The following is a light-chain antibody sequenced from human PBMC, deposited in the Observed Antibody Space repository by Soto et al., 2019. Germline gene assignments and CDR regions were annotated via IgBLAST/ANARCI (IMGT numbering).Light chain of an antibody. CDR1: QSVSSY. Sequence: EIVLTQSPATLSLSPGERATLSCRASQSVSSYLAWYQQKPGQAPRLLIYDASNRATGIPARFSGSGSGTDFILTISSLEPEDFAVYYCQQRSNWPLLTFGQGTKVEIK. J-gene: IGKJ1*01. V-gene: IGKV3-11*01. CDR2: DAS. CDR3: QQRSNWPLLT.